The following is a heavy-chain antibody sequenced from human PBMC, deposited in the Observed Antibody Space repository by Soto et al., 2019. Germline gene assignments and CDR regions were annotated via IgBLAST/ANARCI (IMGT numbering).Heavy chain of an antibody. CDR3: ARGEYYDYIWGIY. D-gene: IGHD3-16*01. V-gene: IGHV1-2*04. J-gene: IGHJ4*02. Sequence: ASVKVSCKASGYTFTGYYMHWVRQATGQGLEWMGWINPNSGGTNYAQKFQGWVTMTRDTSISTAYMELSSLRSEDTAVYYCARGEYYDYIWGIYWGQGTLVTVSS. CDR2: INPNSGGT. CDR1: GYTFTGYY.